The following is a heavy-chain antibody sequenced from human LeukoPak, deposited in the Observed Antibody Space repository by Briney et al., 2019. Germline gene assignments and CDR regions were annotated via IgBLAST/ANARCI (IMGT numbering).Heavy chain of an antibody. J-gene: IGHJ4*02. CDR2: INHSGIT. CDR1: GGSFSYDY. CDR3: ANPARDFADSGAITW. Sequence: SETLSLTCAVYGGSFSYDYWSWIRQPPGKGLEWIGEINHSGITNYNPSLKSRVTISADTSKNQFSLKLTSVTAADTAVYYCANPARDFADSGAITWWGQGTLVTVSS. D-gene: IGHD4-17*01. V-gene: IGHV4-34*01.